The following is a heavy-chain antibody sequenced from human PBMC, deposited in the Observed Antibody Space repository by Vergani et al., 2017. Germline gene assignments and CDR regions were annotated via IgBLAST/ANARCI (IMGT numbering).Heavy chain of an antibody. CDR3: ARVGQWLPPPPYPYYFDY. Sequence: QVQLQESGPGLVTPSETLSLTCTVSGGSISRYYWSWIRQPPGKGLEWIGYIYYSGSTNYNPSLKSRVTISVDTSKNQFSLKLSSVTAADTAVYYCARVGQWLPPPPYPYYFDYWGQGTLVTVSS. V-gene: IGHV4-59*01. CDR1: GGSISRYY. J-gene: IGHJ4*02. D-gene: IGHD6-19*01. CDR2: IYYSGST.